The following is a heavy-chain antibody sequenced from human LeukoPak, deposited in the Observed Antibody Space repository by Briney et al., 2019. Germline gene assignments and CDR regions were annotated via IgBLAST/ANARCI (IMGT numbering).Heavy chain of an antibody. CDR3: ARDPPGIAASVSGG. CDR1: GFTVSNNY. Sequence: GGSLRLSCTGSGFTVSNNYMNWVRQAPGKGLEWVSLIYSGGSTQYADSVKGRFTISRDNSKNTLYLQMNSLRVEDTAVYYCARDPPGIAASVSGGWGQGTLVTVSS. J-gene: IGHJ4*02. D-gene: IGHD6-13*01. CDR2: IYSGGST. V-gene: IGHV3-53*01.